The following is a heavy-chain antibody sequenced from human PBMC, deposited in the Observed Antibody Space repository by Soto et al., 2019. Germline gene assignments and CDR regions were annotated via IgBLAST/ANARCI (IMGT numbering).Heavy chain of an antibody. CDR1: GFTFSGSA. J-gene: IGHJ6*02. V-gene: IGHV3-73*01. CDR2: IRSKANSYAT. CDR3: TAGRGEEEYSNYGMDV. D-gene: IGHD3-16*01. Sequence: EVQLVESGGGLVQPGGSLKLSCAASGFTFSGSAMHWVRQASGKGLEWVGRIRSKANSYATAYAASVKGRFTIPRDDPKNTAYLQMTRLKTEDTAVYYCTAGRGEEEYSNYGMDVWGQGTTVTVSS.